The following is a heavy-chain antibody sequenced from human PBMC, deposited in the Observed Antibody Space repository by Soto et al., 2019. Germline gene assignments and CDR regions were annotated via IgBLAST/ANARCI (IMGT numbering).Heavy chain of an antibody. V-gene: IGHV3-9*01. CDR1: GFTFDDYA. D-gene: IGHD6-13*01. CDR3: AKGRGPSSSSFDY. Sequence: EVQLVESGGGLVQPGRSLRLSCAASGFTFDDYAMHWVRQAPGKGLEWVAGIRCNSSSIGYADSVKGRFTISRDNAKNSLYLQMNSLRAEDTALYYCAKGRGPSSSSFDYWGQGTLVTVSS. J-gene: IGHJ4*02. CDR2: IRCNSSSI.